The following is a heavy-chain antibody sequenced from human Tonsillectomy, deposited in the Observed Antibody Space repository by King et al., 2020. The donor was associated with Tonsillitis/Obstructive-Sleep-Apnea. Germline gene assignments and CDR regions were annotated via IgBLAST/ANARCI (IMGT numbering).Heavy chain of an antibody. Sequence: QLQESGPGLVKPSETLSLTCTVSGGSISSYYWSWIRQPPGKGLEWIGYIFYSGSTNYNPSLKSRVTISVDTSKNQFSLKLSSVTAAETAVYYCARAGVDILTGYDHNCFDPWGQGTLVTVSP. CDR2: IFYSGST. J-gene: IGHJ5*02. CDR3: ARAGVDILTGYDHNCFDP. V-gene: IGHV4-59*01. D-gene: IGHD3-9*01. CDR1: GGSISSYY.